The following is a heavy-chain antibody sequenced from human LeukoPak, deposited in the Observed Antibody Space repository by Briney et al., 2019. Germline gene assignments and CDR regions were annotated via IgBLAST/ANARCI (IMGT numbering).Heavy chain of an antibody. CDR2: IYASGNT. Sequence: PSETLSLTCTVSGGSISTYYWSLIRQPAGKGLEWIGRIYASGNTNYNPSLKSRVTMSLDTSKNQFSPRLTSVTAADTAVYYCAREYSSSSGKNAFDVWGQGTMVTVSS. D-gene: IGHD6-6*01. V-gene: IGHV4-4*07. CDR1: GGSISTYY. J-gene: IGHJ3*01. CDR3: AREYSSSSGKNAFDV.